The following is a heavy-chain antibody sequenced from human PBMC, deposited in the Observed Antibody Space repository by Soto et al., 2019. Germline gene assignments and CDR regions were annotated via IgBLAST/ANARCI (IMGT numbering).Heavy chain of an antibody. J-gene: IGHJ4*02. D-gene: IGHD2-15*01. Sequence: SETLSLTCAVYGGSFSGYYWSWIRQPPGKGLEWIGEINHSGSTNYNPSLKSRVTISVDTSKNQFSLKLSSVTAADTAVYYCASGSGLDYWGQGTLVTVSS. V-gene: IGHV4-34*01. CDR3: ASGSGLDY. CDR1: GGSFSGYY. CDR2: INHSGST.